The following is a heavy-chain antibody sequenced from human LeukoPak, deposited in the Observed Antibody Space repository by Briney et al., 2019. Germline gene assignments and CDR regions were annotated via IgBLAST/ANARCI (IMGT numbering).Heavy chain of an antibody. V-gene: IGHV3-23*01. CDR3: AKGTVYYYGSEYAFDM. D-gene: IGHD3-10*01. CDR2: ISGSGGST. J-gene: IGHJ3*02. Sequence: GGSLRLSCAASGLTISNNFMGWVRQAPGKGLEWVSGISGSGGSTYYADSVKGRFTISRDNSKNTLYLQMNSLRVEDTAVYYCAKGTVYYYGSEYAFDMWGQGTMVTVSS. CDR1: GLTISNNF.